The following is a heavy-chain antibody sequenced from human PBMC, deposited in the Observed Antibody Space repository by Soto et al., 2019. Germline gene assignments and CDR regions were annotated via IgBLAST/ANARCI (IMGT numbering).Heavy chain of an antibody. CDR2: ISNDGSQT. V-gene: IGHV3-30-3*01. CDR1: GFIFSSFA. Sequence: PGGSLRLSCAASGFIFSSFALHWVRQTPDKGLEWVAFISNDGSQTYYADSVKGRFTISRDNSNNSLTLQMDRLRPEDTARYYCARDPYFDYMYGTPDYWGQGTLVTVS. CDR3: ARDPYFDYMYGTPDY. D-gene: IGHD3-16*01. J-gene: IGHJ4*02.